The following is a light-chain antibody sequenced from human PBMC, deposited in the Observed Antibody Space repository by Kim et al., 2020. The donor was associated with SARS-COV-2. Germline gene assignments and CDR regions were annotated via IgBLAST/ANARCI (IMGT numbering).Light chain of an antibody. CDR2: GKN. Sequence: SSELTQDPAVSVALGQTVSITCQGDSLRRYYASWYQQKPGQAPVLVIYGKNNRPSGIPDRFSGSSSGNTASLTITGAQAEEEADYYCQSRDSSGEVVFGGGTQLTVL. J-gene: IGLJ2*01. CDR1: SLRRYY. CDR3: QSRDSSGEVV. V-gene: IGLV3-19*01.